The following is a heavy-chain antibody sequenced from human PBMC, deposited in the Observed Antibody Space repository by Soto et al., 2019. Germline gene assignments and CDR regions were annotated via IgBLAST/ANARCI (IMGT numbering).Heavy chain of an antibody. CDR2: INHSGST. Sequence: SETLSLTCTVYGGSFSCYYWSWIRQPPGKGLEWIGEINHSGSTNYNPSLKSRVTISVDTSKNQFSLKLSSVTAADTAVYYCARGTSGYDQNYYYYYGMDVWGQGTTVTVSS. CDR3: ARGTSGYDQNYYYYYGMDV. V-gene: IGHV4-34*01. CDR1: GGSFSCYY. J-gene: IGHJ6*02. D-gene: IGHD5-12*01.